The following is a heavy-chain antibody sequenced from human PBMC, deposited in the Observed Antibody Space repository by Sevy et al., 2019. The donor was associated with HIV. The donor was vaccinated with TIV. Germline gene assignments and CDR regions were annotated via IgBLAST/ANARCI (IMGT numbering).Heavy chain of an antibody. Sequence: ASVKVSCKASGYTFTSFGISWVRRAPGQGLEWVGWISVYNGKTNYAQKLQGRVTMTTDTSTSTAYMELKSLRSDDTAVYYCARRGAFDFDTSGFLSPWGQGTLVTVSS. CDR2: ISVYNGKT. D-gene: IGHD3-22*01. CDR3: ARRGAFDFDTSGFLSP. J-gene: IGHJ5*02. V-gene: IGHV1-18*01. CDR1: GYTFTSFG.